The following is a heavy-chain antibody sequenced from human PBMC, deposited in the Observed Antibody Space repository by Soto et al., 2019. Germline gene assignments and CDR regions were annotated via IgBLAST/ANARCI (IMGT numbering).Heavy chain of an antibody. D-gene: IGHD2-15*01. Sequence: GGSLRLSCAASGFTFSSYAMHWVRQAPGKGLEYVSAISSNGGSTYYANSVKGRFTISRDNSKNTLYLQMGSLRAEDMAVYYCARREGYCSGGSCSYWFDPWGQGTLVTVSS. J-gene: IGHJ5*02. V-gene: IGHV3-64*01. CDR1: GFTFSSYA. CDR2: ISSNGGST. CDR3: ARREGYCSGGSCSYWFDP.